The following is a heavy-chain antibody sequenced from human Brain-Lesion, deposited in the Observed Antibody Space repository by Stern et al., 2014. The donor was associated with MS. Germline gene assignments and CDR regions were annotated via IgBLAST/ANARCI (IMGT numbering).Heavy chain of an antibody. J-gene: IGHJ6*02. CDR1: GGSISSGGYY. D-gene: IGHD2-2*01. V-gene: IGHV4-61*02. CDR3: ARGRVVPGFQYYATDV. Sequence: QVQLQESGPGLVKPSQTLSLSCTVSGGSISSGGYYWSWIRQPAGKGLEWIGRIFNSGSTSYNPSLQSRGTISKDTSKNQFSLRLNSMTAADTAVYYCARGRVVPGFQYYATDVWGQGTTVIVSS. CDR2: IFNSGST.